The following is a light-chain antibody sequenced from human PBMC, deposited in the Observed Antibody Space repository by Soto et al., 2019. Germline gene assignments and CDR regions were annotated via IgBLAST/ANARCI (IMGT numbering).Light chain of an antibody. CDR2: DAS. V-gene: IGKV3-11*01. J-gene: IGKJ5*01. Sequence: EIVLPQSPATLSLSPGERATLSCRASQSVGSYLAWYQQKPGQAPRLLIYDASNRATGIPARFSGSGSGTAFTITISSLEPEDFAVYYCQERSNWPTITFGQGTRLEIK. CDR3: QERSNWPTIT. CDR1: QSVGSY.